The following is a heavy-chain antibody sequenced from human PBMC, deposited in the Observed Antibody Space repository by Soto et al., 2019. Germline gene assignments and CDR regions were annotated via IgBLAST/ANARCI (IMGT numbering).Heavy chain of an antibody. J-gene: IGHJ4*02. CDR3: ARTRWELLGPGDY. CDR2: IKSDGSST. D-gene: IGHD1-26*01. Sequence: EVQLVESGGGLVQPGGSLRLSCAASGFTFSSYWMHWVRQAPGKGLVWVSHIKSDGSSTTYADSVKGRFTISRDNAKKTLYLLMNSLRAEDTAVYYGARTRWELLGPGDYWGQGTLVTVSS. CDR1: GFTFSSYW. V-gene: IGHV3-74*01.